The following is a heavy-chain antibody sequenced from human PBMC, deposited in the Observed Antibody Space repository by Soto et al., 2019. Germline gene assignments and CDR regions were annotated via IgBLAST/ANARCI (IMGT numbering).Heavy chain of an antibody. CDR3: AHGGITAMVTHYYYYGMDV. J-gene: IGHJ6*02. D-gene: IGHD5-18*01. Sequence: SGPTLVNPTQTLTLTCTFSGFSLSTSGVGVGWIRQPPGKALEWLALIYWDDDKRYSPSLKSRLTITKDTSKNQVVLTMTNMDPVDTATYYCAHGGITAMVTHYYYYGMDVWGQGTTVTVSS. CDR2: IYWDDDK. CDR1: GFSLSTSGVG. V-gene: IGHV2-5*02.